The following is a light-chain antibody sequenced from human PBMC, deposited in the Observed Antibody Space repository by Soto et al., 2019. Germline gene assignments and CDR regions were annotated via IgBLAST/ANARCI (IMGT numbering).Light chain of an antibody. V-gene: IGKV3-15*01. CDR1: QSVSSN. CDR2: GAS. J-gene: IGKJ1*01. Sequence: EIVMTQSPATLSVSPGERATLSCRASQSVSSNLAWYQQKPGQAPRLLIYGASTRATGIPARFSGSGSGTEFTLTISSLQSEDFAVHYCQQYNNWPSWTFGQGT. CDR3: QQYNNWPSWT.